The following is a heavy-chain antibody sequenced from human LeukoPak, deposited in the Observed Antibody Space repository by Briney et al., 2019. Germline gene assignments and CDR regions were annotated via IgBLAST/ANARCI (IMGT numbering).Heavy chain of an antibody. J-gene: IGHJ5*02. Sequence: GGSLRLSCAASGFTFSNAWMSWVRQAPGKGPEWVGRIKSKTDGGTTDYAAPVKGRFTISRDDSKNTLYLQMNSLKTEDTAVYYCTTDQYGSGSYSWGQGTLVTVSS. V-gene: IGHV3-15*01. CDR3: TTDQYGSGSYS. D-gene: IGHD3-10*01. CDR1: GFTFSNAW. CDR2: IKSKTDGGTT.